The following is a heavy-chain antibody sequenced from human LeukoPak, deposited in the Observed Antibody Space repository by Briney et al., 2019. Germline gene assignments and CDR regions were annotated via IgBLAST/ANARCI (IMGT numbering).Heavy chain of an antibody. D-gene: IGHD3-22*01. Sequence: GGSLRLSCAASGFTLSSYSMNWVRQAPGKGLEWVSYIDSSSSTIYYADSVKGRFTISRDNAKNSLYLQMNSLRAEDTAVYYCARGRIVEFGTRFGYFDYWGQGTLVTVSS. J-gene: IGHJ4*02. V-gene: IGHV3-48*04. CDR2: IDSSSSTI. CDR1: GFTLSSYS. CDR3: ARGRIVEFGTRFGYFDY.